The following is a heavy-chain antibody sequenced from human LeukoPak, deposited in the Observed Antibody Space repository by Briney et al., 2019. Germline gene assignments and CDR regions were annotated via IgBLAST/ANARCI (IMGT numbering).Heavy chain of an antibody. CDR3: ARIVRDYDFWSGYFEMGDY. CDR1: GFSLSNARMG. J-gene: IGHJ4*02. Sequence: SGPTLVNPTETLTLTCTVSGFSLSNARMGVSWIRQPPGKALEWLAHIFSNDEKSYSTSLKSRLTISKDTSKSQVVLTMTNMDPVDTATYYCARIVRDYDFWSGYFEMGDYWGQGTLVTVSS. D-gene: IGHD3-3*01. V-gene: IGHV2-26*01. CDR2: IFSNDEK.